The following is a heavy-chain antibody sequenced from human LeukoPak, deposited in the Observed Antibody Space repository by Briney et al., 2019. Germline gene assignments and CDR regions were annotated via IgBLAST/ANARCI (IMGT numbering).Heavy chain of an antibody. D-gene: IGHD6-13*01. CDR1: GFTFSSYW. V-gene: IGHV3-7*01. J-gene: IGHJ4*02. CDR3: ARDGTAALTLPFDY. Sequence: QAGGSLRLSCAASGFTFSSYWMSWVRQAPGKGLEWVANIKQDGSEKYYVDSVKGRFTISRDNAKNSLYLQMNSLRAEDTAVYYCARDGTAALTLPFDYWGQGTLVTVSS. CDR2: IKQDGSEK.